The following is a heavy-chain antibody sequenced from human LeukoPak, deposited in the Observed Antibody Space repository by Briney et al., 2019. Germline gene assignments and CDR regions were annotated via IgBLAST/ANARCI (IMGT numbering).Heavy chain of an antibody. CDR1: GFTFNSYW. V-gene: IGHV3-7*03. Sequence: GSLRLSCAASGFTFNSYWVNWVRQAPGEGLGGVANIKRDGSEKYYVDSVKGRFTISRDNAKNSLDLQMNSLRVEDTAVYYCARLGPASSGWPESFDYWGQGTLVTVSS. CDR3: ARLGPASSGWPESFDY. D-gene: IGHD6-19*01. CDR2: IKRDGSEK. J-gene: IGHJ4*02.